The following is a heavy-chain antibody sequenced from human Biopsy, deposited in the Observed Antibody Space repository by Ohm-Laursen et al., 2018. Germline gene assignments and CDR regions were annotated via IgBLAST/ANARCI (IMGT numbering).Heavy chain of an antibody. CDR1: GFTFSNKW. D-gene: IGHD3-10*01. CDR2: ISASSSYI. Sequence: LSLTCAASGFTFSNKWMHWVRQTPGKGLVWVASISASSSYIYYADSVKGRFTVSRDNTKNTLYLQMNSLGAADTAIYFCATELLPPGVGGPWLDSWGQGTPVTVSS. CDR3: ATELLPPGVGGPWLDS. J-gene: IGHJ5*01. V-gene: IGHV3-21*06.